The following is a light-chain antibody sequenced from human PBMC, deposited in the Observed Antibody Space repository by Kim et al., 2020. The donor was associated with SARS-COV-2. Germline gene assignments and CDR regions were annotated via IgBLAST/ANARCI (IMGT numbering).Light chain of an antibody. J-gene: IGKJ5*01. V-gene: IGKV3-15*01. CDR1: QSVSSH. CDR2: VAS. Sequence: VSPGKRATLSCRASQSVSSHLAWYQHKPGQPPRLLIDVASTRATGVPDRFSASGSGTEFTLTISSLQSEDFALYYCQQYNNWPITFGQGTRLEIK. CDR3: QQYNNWPIT.